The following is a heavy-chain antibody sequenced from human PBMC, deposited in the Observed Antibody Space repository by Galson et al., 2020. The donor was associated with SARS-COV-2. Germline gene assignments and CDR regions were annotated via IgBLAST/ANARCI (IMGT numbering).Heavy chain of an antibody. V-gene: IGHV2-5*01. CDR1: GFSLSTYGVG. CDR3: AQAASVSYYAIDN. D-gene: IGHD3-10*01. CDR2: IYSNDDK. J-gene: IGHJ4*02. Sequence: SGPTLVKPTQSLTLTCTFSGFSLSTYGVGVGWIRQPPGKALEWLVFIYSNDDKRYSPSLKNRLTITKDTSKKEVVLTMTNMDPADAGTYYCAQAASVSYYAIDNWGQGTLVTVSS.